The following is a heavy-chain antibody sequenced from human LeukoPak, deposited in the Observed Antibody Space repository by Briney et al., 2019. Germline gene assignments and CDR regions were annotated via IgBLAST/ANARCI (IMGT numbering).Heavy chain of an antibody. V-gene: IGHV3-11*01. CDR3: ARETYCSSITCYNVVDAFDI. D-gene: IGHD2-2*02. Sequence: PGGSLRLSCAASGFTFSDYYMSWIRQAPGKGLEWVSYISSSGSTIYYADSVKGRFTISRDNAKNSLYLQMNSLRAEDTAVYYCARETYCSSITCYNVVDAFDIWGQGTMVTVSS. J-gene: IGHJ3*02. CDR2: ISSSGSTI. CDR1: GFTFSDYY.